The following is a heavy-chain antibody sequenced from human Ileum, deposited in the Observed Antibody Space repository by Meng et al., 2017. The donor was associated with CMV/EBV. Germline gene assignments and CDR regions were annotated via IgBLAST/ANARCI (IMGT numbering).Heavy chain of an antibody. CDR1: GASISRYY. D-gene: IGHD3-10*01. Sequence: QPQESGPGLCKPSATLSLTCTVFGASISRYYWTWIRQPAGKGLEFIGRIHSSGNTDYNPSLMSRVAMSIDTSKNQLSLNLNSVTAADTAVYYCARAAARGVPVDFWGQGMLVTVSS. CDR3: ARAAARGVPVDF. CDR2: IHSSGNT. V-gene: IGHV4-4*07. J-gene: IGHJ4*02.